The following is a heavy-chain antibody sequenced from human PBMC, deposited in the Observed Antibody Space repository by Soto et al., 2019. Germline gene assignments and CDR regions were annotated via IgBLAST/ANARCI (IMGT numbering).Heavy chain of an antibody. CDR3: AKDRGFDWSTQFFDY. CDR1: GFTFSSYG. Sequence: QVQLVESGGGVVQPGRSLRLSYAASGFTFSSYGMHWVRQAPGKGLEWVAVVSFDGTNKYYADSVKGRFTISRDNSKNTLYLQLSSLRAEDTAVYYCAKDRGFDWSTQFFDYWGQGTLVTVSS. J-gene: IGHJ4*02. V-gene: IGHV3-30*18. CDR2: VSFDGTNK. D-gene: IGHD3-9*01.